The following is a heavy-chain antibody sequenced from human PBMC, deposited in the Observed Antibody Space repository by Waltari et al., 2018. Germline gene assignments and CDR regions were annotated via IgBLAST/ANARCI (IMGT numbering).Heavy chain of an antibody. V-gene: IGHV1-8*01. J-gene: IGHJ6*02. CDR3: ARAFPDLTPYYYYGMDV. Sequence: QVQLVQSGAEVKKPGASVKVSCKASGYTFTSYDINWVRQATGQGLEWMGWMNPNSGNTGYAQKFQGRVTMTRNTSISTAYMELSSLRSEDTAVYYCARAFPDLTPYYYYGMDVWGQGTTVTVSS. CDR2: MNPNSGNT. CDR1: GYTFTSYD.